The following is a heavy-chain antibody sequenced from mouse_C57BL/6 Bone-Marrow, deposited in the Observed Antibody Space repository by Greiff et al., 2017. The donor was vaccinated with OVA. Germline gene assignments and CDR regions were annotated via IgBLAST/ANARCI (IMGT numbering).Heavy chain of an antibody. D-gene: IGHD2-4*01. V-gene: IGHV1-74*01. CDR3: ARLYYDYDWVAWFAY. J-gene: IGHJ3*01. Sequence: QVQLQQPGAELVKPGASVKVSCKASGYTFTSYWMHWVKQRPGQGLEWIGRIHPSDSDTNYNQKFKGKATLTVDKSSSTAYMQLSSLTSEDSAVYYCARLYYDYDWVAWFAYWGQGTLVTVSA. CDR2: IHPSDSDT. CDR1: GYTFTSYW.